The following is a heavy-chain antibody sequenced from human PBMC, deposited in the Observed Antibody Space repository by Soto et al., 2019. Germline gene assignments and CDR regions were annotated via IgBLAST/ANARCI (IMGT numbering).Heavy chain of an antibody. CDR2: ITPSGGTT. J-gene: IGHJ6*02. Sequence: QVQLVQSGAEGKKPGASVKVSCRTSGYTFTNYFMHWVRQAPGQGLEWMGVITPSGGTTIFAQKFQGRDTITRDTSTTTLYIEMGRLRHENTAVYYCARGTTMTRGLRDSMDVWGQGTTVNVSS. CDR1: GYTFTNYF. D-gene: IGHD3-10*01. V-gene: IGHV1-46*01. CDR3: ARGTTMTRGLRDSMDV.